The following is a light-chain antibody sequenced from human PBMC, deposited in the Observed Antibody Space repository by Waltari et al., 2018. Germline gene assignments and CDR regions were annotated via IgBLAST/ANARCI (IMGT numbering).Light chain of an antibody. CDR3: QTWGTGIQV. CDR2: VNSDGSH. Sequence: QLVVTQSPSASAPLGASVKLTCTLTSGHISYAIARPQQQPEKGPRYLMKVNSDGSHNKGDGIPDRFSGSSSGAERYLTISSLQSEDEADYYCQTWGTGIQVFGAGTKVTVL. V-gene: IGLV4-69*01. CDR1: SGHISYA. J-gene: IGLJ1*01.